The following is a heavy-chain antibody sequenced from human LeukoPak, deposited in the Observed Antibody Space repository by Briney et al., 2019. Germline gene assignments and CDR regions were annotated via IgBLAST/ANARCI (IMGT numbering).Heavy chain of an antibody. V-gene: IGHV4-4*02. CDR3: AREAYSGSPLDY. D-gene: IGHD1-26*01. Sequence: SETLSLTCTVSGGSISSSNWWSWVRQPPGKGLEWIGEIYHSGSTNYNPSLKSRVTISVDTSKNQFSLKLSSVTAADTAVYYCAREAYSGSPLDYWGQGTLVTVSS. CDR1: GGSISSSNW. J-gene: IGHJ4*02. CDR2: IYHSGST.